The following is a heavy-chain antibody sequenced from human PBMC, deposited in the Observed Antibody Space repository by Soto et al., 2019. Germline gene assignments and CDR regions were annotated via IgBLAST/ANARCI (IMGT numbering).Heavy chain of an antibody. CDR2: INAGNGNT. D-gene: IGHD5-12*01. V-gene: IGHV1-3*01. J-gene: IGHJ4*02. CDR3: ARDTGGYSAYDAFDS. Sequence: VQLVQSGAEVKKPGASVKVSCQASGYTFTNYAIHWVRQAPGQGLEWMGWINAGNGNTEYSQNFQGRVTFIRDTSASTAYMELSRLRSEDTSIYYCARDTGGYSAYDAFDSWGQGTLVTVSS. CDR1: GYTFTNYA.